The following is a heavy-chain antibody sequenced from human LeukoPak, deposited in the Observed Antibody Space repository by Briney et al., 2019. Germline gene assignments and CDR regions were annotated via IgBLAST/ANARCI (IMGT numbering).Heavy chain of an antibody. CDR1: GGSISSYY. Sequence: SETLSLTCTVSGGSISSYYWSWIRQPPGKGLEWIGYIYYSGSTNYNPSLKSRVTISVDTSKNQFSLKLSSVTAADTAVYYCARGSRWYAGYDAFDIWGQGTMVTVSS. D-gene: IGHD2-15*01. V-gene: IGHV4-59*12. CDR2: IYYSGST. CDR3: ARGSRWYAGYDAFDI. J-gene: IGHJ3*02.